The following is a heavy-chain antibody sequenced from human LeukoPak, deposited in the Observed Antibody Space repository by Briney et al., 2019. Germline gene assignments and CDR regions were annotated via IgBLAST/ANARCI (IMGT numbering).Heavy chain of an antibody. D-gene: IGHD3-22*01. CDR1: GGSFSRYY. J-gene: IGHJ4*02. CDR3: ARGRDYYDSSGYSPY. CDR2: INHSGST. V-gene: IGHV4-34*01. Sequence: PSATLSLTCAVYGGSFSRYYWSWIRQPPGKGLEWIGEINHSGSTNYNPSLKSRVSISVDTSKNQFSLKLSSVTAADTAVYYCARGRDYYDSSGYSPYWGQGTLVTVSS.